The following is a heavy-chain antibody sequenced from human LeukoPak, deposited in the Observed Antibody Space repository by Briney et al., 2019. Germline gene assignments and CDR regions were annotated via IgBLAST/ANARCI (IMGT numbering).Heavy chain of an antibody. CDR1: GGSISSYY. CDR2: IYYSGST. CDR3: ARHAHSSSYYFDY. J-gene: IGHJ4*02. V-gene: IGHV4-59*08. D-gene: IGHD6-13*01. Sequence: SETLSLTCTVSGGSISSYYWSWNRQPPGKGLEWIGYIYYSGSTNYNPSLKSRVTISVDTSKNQFSLKLSSVTAADTAVYYCARHAHSSSYYFDYWGQGTLVTVSS.